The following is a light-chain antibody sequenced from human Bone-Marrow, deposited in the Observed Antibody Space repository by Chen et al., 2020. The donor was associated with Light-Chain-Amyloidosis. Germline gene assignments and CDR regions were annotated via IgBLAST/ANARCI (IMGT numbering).Light chain of an antibody. V-gene: IGLV2-14*01. CDR1: SGDVGTSKY. CDR2: AVS. J-gene: IGLJ1*01. CDR3: SSFTSRSSYV. Sequence: QSALTQPASVSGSPGQSITLSCTVPSGDVGTSKYFSWYQQHPGRAPKVMFCAVSSRPAGVSNRFSGSKSGNTAYRTISGLQAEDEADYYCSSFTSRSSYVFGPGTKVTVL.